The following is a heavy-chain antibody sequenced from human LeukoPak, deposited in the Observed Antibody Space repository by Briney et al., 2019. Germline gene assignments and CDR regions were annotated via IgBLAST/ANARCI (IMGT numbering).Heavy chain of an antibody. D-gene: IGHD5-12*01. V-gene: IGHV3-30-3*01. CDR1: GFTFSSYA. J-gene: IGHJ4*02. CDR2: ISYDGSNK. CDR3: ARDDRGSQYYFDY. Sequence: GGSRRLSFAASGFTFSSYAMHWVRQAPGKGLGWVAVISYDGSNKYYADSVKGRFTISRDNSKNTLYLQMNSLRAEDTAVYYCARDDRGSQYYFDYWGQGTLVTVSS.